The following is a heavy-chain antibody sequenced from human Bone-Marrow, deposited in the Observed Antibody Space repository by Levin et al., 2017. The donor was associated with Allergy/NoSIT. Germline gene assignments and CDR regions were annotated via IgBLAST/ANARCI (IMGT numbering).Heavy chain of an antibody. Sequence: GGSLRLSCVTSGFTFNNYPMAWVRRAPGKGLEWVSVISASNKEYHTDSAKGRFVISRDNSKNTVYLQMNSLRAEDSGLYYCAKYLSGSHYFLDHWGQGALVTVSS. CDR3: AKYLSGSHYFLDH. CDR1: GFTFNNYP. J-gene: IGHJ4*02. CDR2: ISASNKE. V-gene: IGHV3-23*01. D-gene: IGHD3-10*01.